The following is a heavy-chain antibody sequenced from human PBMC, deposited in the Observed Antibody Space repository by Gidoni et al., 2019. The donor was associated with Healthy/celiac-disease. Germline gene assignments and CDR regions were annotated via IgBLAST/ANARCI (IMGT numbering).Heavy chain of an antibody. V-gene: IGHV4-61*02. D-gene: IGHD2-21*01. CDR2: IYTSGST. CDR3: ARDLFPRIRAFDI. Sequence: QVQLQESGPGLVKPSQTLSLPCPVSGGSISSGSYYWSWIRQPAGKGLEWIGRIYTSGSTNYNPSLKSRVTISVDTSKNQFSLKLSSVTAADTAVYYCARDLFPRIRAFDIWGQGTMVTVSS. CDR1: GGSISSGSYY. J-gene: IGHJ3*02.